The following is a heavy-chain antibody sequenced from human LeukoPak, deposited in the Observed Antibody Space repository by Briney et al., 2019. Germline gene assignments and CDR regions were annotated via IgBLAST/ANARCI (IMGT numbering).Heavy chain of an antibody. Sequence: GGSLRLSCAGSGFTFSSYWMHWVRQAPGKGLVWVSRVNGDGSTTNYADSVKGRFTISRDNAKMSLYLQMNSLRVEDTAVYYCATYSTRNAREFQSWGQGTLVTVSS. V-gene: IGHV3-74*01. J-gene: IGHJ1*01. CDR2: VNGDGSTT. CDR3: ATYSTRNAREFQS. CDR1: GFTFSSYW. D-gene: IGHD4-11*01.